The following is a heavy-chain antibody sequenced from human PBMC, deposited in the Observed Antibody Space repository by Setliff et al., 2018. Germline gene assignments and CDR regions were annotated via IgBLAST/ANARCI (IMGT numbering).Heavy chain of an antibody. D-gene: IGHD3-9*01. J-gene: IGHJ4*02. Sequence: LSLTCTVSGGSVSSHYWSWIRQPPGKGLEYIGYINYSGSTNYNPSLKNRVTISGDTSKNQVALKQSPVTAADTAVYYCATLRYLDWFLFDYWGQGTLVTVSS. CDR2: INYSGST. V-gene: IGHV4-59*08. CDR1: GGSVSSHY. CDR3: ATLRYLDWFLFDY.